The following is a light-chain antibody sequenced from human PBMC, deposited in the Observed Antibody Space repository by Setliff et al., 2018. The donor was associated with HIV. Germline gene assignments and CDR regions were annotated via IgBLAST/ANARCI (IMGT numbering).Light chain of an antibody. V-gene: IGLV1-40*01. CDR1: GSNIGTTSD. Sequence: QSVLTQPPSVSGAPGQRVTISCTGSGSNIGTTSDVHWYQQLPGTAPKLLIYDNTERPAGVPDRFSGSKSGNTASLTISGLQAEDEADYYCCSYTGSSSYVFGGGTKVTVL. J-gene: IGLJ1*01. CDR2: DNT. CDR3: CSYTGSSSYV.